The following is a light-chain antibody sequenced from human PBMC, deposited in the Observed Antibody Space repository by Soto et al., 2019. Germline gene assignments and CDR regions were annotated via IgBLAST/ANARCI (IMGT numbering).Light chain of an antibody. J-gene: IGKJ4*01. CDR2: WAS. CDR3: QQYYSPPLT. V-gene: IGKV4-1*01. CDR1: QSVLYSSNNKNY. Sequence: DIVMTQSPDSLAVSLGERATINCRSRQSVLYSSNNKNYLAWYQQKPGQPPKLLIYWASTRESRVPDRFSGSGSGTDFTLTISSLQAEDVAVYYCQQYYSPPLTFGGGTKVDIK.